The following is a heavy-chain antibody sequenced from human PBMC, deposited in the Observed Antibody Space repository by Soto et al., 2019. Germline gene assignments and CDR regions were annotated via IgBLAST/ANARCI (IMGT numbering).Heavy chain of an antibody. CDR2: ISYDGSNK. V-gene: IGHV3-30*18. Sequence: GGSLRLSCAASGFTFSSYGMHWVRQAPGKGLEWVAVISYDGSNKYYADSVKGRFTISRDNSKNTLYLQMNSLRAEDTAVYYCAKDYDFWRINYYYYGMDVWGQGTTVTVSS. CDR1: GFTFSSYG. J-gene: IGHJ6*02. D-gene: IGHD3-3*01. CDR3: AKDYDFWRINYYYYGMDV.